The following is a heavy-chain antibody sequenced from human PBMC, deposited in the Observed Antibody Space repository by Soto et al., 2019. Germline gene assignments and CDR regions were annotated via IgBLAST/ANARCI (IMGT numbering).Heavy chain of an antibody. Sequence: ASVKVSCKASGYTFTGYFMHWVRQAPGQGLEWMGCINPNSGATKYAQKFQGRVTLTRDTSINTAYMEMSMLRSDDTAVYYRARGGGTILAPLPWGQGTLVTVSS. V-gene: IGHV1-2*02. CDR2: INPNSGAT. CDR3: ARGGGTILAPLP. D-gene: IGHD3-3*01. CDR1: GYTFTGYF. J-gene: IGHJ5*02.